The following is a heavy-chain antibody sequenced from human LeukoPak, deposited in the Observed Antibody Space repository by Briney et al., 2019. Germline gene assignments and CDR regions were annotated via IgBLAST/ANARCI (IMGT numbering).Heavy chain of an antibody. Sequence: SETLSLTCTVSGGSISNYCRSWIRQPQGKGLDLIGYIYYSGNTNYNPSLKSRVTISVDTSKNQFSLKLNSVTAADTAVYYCARVRYCSTNRCYDREFDNWGQGTLVTVSS. CDR2: IYYSGNT. CDR1: GGSISNYC. D-gene: IGHD2-2*01. J-gene: IGHJ4*02. V-gene: IGHV4-59*01. CDR3: ARVRYCSTNRCYDREFDN.